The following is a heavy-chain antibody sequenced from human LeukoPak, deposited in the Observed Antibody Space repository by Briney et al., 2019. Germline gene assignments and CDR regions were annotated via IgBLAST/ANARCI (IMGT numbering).Heavy chain of an antibody. CDR3: AKGLAAAGLGDY. J-gene: IGHJ4*02. V-gene: IGHV3-9*01. CDR2: ISWNSGSI. CDR1: GFTFDDYA. D-gene: IGHD6-13*01. Sequence: PGRSLRLSCAVSGFTFDDYAMHWVRQAPGKGLEWVSGISWNSGSIGYADSVKGRFTLSRDNSKNSLYLQMNSLRTEDTALYYCAKGLAAAGLGDYWGQGTLVTVSS.